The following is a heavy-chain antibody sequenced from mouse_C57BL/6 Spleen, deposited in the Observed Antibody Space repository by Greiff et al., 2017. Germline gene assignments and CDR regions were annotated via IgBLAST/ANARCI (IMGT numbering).Heavy chain of an antibody. CDR2: INPNNGGT. CDR3: ARVYYSKEGYFDV. V-gene: IGHV1-26*01. J-gene: IGHJ1*03. D-gene: IGHD2-5*01. CDR1: GYTFTDYY. Sequence: EVQLQQSGPELVKPGASVKISCKASGYTFTDYYMNWVKQSHGKSLEWIGDINPNNGGTSYNQKFKGKATLTVDKSSSTAYMELRSLTSEDSAVYYCARVYYSKEGYFDVWGTGTTVTVSS.